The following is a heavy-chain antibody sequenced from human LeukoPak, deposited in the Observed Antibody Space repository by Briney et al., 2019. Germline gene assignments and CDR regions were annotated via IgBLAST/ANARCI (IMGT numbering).Heavy chain of an antibody. J-gene: IGHJ3*02. V-gene: IGHV4-39*01. Sequence: SETLSLTCTVSGGSISSSSYYWGWIRQPPGKGLEWIGSIYYSGSTYYNPSLKSRVTISVDTSKNQFSLKLSSVTAADTAVYYCARRWVRMVVAAWYAFDIWGQGTMVTVSS. D-gene: IGHD2-15*01. CDR2: IYYSGST. CDR3: ARRWVRMVVAAWYAFDI. CDR1: GGSISSSSYY.